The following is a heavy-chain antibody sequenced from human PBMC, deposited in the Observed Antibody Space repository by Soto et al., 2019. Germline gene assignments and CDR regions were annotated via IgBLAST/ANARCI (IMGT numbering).Heavy chain of an antibody. V-gene: IGHV1-58*01. D-gene: IGHD3-10*01. J-gene: IGHJ6*02. CDR3: AADPYYYGSGSYYGYYYYGMDV. Sequence: SVKVSCKASGFTFTSSAVQWVRQARGQRLEWIGWIVVGSGNTNYAQKFQERVTITRDMSTSTAYMELSSLRSEDTAVYYCAADPYYYGSGSYYGYYYYGMDVWGQGTTVTVSS. CDR1: GFTFTSSA. CDR2: IVVGSGNT.